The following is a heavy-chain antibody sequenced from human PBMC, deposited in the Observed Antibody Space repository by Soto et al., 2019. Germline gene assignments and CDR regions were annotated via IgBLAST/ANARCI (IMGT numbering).Heavy chain of an antibody. CDR3: ARNRLNGYSSSWYDGPFDY. J-gene: IGHJ4*02. CDR2: MYYSGTS. CDR1: GGSISDDTYY. V-gene: IGHV4-39*01. D-gene: IGHD6-13*01. Sequence: SETLSLTCTVSGGSISDDTYYWGWIRQPPGKGLEWIGSMYYSGTSTYNPSLKSRVSMSVDTSKKQLSLKLTSVTAADTAVYYCARNRLNGYSSSWYDGPFDYWGQGTLVTVSS.